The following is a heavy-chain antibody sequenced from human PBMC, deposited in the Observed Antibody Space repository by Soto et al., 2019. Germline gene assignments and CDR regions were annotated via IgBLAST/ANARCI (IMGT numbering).Heavy chain of an antibody. J-gene: IGHJ4*02. CDR1: GESISSSSYY. V-gene: IGHV4-39*01. Sequence: SETLSLTCIVSGESISSSSYYWGWIRQPPGKGLERIGSIYYSGRTYYNPSFKSRVTISIDTSKNQFSLKLSSVTATDTAVYYCARQRTTVVTQAYFDHWGQGALVTVSS. CDR2: IYYSGRT. D-gene: IGHD2-21*02. CDR3: ARQRTTVVTQAYFDH.